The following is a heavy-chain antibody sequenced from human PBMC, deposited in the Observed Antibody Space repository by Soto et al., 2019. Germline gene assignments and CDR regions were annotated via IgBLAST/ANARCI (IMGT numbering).Heavy chain of an antibody. D-gene: IGHD3-22*01. CDR2: INPNSGGT. Sequence: WASVKVSCKASGYTFTGYYMHWVRQAPGQGLEWMGWINPNSGGTNYAQKFQGRVTMTRDTSISTAYMELSRLRSDDTAVYYCARDPKYYYDSSGYYGPPDYWGQGTLVTVS. CDR1: GYTFTGYY. V-gene: IGHV1-2*02. CDR3: ARDPKYYYDSSGYYGPPDY. J-gene: IGHJ4*02.